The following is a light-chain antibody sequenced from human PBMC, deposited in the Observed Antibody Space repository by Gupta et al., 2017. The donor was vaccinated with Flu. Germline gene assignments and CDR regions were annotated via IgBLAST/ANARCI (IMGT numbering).Light chain of an antibody. J-gene: IGLJ2*01. V-gene: IGLV1-44*01. Sequence: SVLTPPPSPSGTSGQRITISCSGSSSNIGSNPVNWYQHLPGTAPKLIIYNDNQRPSGVPDRFSGSKSGTSASLAISGLQSEDEADYYCTTWDDSLNGPVFGGGTTLTVL. CDR1: SSNIGSNP. CDR2: NDN. CDR3: TTWDDSLNGPV.